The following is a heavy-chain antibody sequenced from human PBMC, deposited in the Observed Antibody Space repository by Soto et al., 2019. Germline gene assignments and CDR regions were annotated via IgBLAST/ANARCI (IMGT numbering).Heavy chain of an antibody. V-gene: IGHV5-51*01. J-gene: IGHJ4*02. D-gene: IGHD2-2*01. Sequence: GESLKISCKGSGFSFTNYWVGWVRQMPGKGLEWMGIIYPGDSNTRYSPSFQGQVTISADKSISTAYLQWSSLKASDTAMYYCARQGYCSSTACYSVDYWGQGTLVTVSS. CDR3: ARQGYCSSTACYSVDY. CDR2: IYPGDSNT. CDR1: GFSFTNYW.